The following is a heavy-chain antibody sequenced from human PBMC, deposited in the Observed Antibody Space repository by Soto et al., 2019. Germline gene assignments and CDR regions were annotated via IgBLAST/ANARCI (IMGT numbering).Heavy chain of an antibody. J-gene: IGHJ4*02. CDR2: IYHTGTT. V-gene: IGHV4-38-2*01. Sequence: PSETLSLTCAVSGYSISSAYYWAWIRQPPAKGLEWVASIYHTGTTYYNPSLTSRITISLDTSQNPFSLKLPSVTAADSAAYYCARSGTTTPAVPEQWGQGALVTVSS. CDR1: GYSISSAYY. CDR3: ARSGTTTPAVPEQ. D-gene: IGHD1-1*01.